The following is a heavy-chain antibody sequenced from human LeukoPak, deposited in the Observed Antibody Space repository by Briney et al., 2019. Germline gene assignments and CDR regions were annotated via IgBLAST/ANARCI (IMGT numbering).Heavy chain of an antibody. CDR2: ISWNSGSI. V-gene: IGHV3-9*03. J-gene: IGHJ4*02. CDR1: GFSFDDYA. Sequence: PGGSLRLSCAASGFSFDDYAMHWVRQAPGKGLEWVSRISWNSGSIGYADSVKGRFTISRDNAKNSLYLQMNSLRAEDMALYYCAKDHSGSYQYFDDWGQETLVTVSS. CDR3: AKDHSGSYQYFDD. D-gene: IGHD1-26*01.